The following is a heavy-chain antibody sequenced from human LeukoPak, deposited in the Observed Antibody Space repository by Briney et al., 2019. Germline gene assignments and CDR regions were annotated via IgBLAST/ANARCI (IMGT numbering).Heavy chain of an antibody. CDR1: GFTFGDYA. J-gene: IGHJ4*02. CDR2: IRSKAYGGTT. D-gene: IGHD5-18*01. V-gene: IGHV3-49*03. CDR3: TRVPHTESSGIQLWFPDY. Sequence: PGRSLRLSCTASGFTFGDYAMSWFRQAPGKGLEWVGFIRSKAYGGTTEYAASVKGRFTISRDDSKSIAYLQMNSLKTEDTAVYYCTRVPHTESSGIQLWFPDYWGQGTLVTVSS.